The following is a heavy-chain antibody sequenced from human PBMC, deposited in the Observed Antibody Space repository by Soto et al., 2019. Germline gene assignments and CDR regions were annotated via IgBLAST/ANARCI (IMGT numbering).Heavy chain of an antibody. Sequence: PSETLSLTCAVSGGSMRSSTDYWGWIRQPPGKGLEWIGNIYYSGSTYYNPSLMSRVTVSVDTSKNQLSLKLSSVTAADTAVYYCARRRYDMLTGYFRAPFDYWGQGALVTVSS. V-gene: IGHV4-39*01. CDR2: IYYSGST. CDR1: GGSMRSSTDY. D-gene: IGHD3-9*01. CDR3: ARRRYDMLTGYFRAPFDY. J-gene: IGHJ4*02.